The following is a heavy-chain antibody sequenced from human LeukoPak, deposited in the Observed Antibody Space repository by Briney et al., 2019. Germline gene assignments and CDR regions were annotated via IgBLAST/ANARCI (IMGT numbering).Heavy chain of an antibody. Sequence: GGSLRLSCAVSGFTFTDYWMNWVRQAPGKGLEWVASIRQDGSEKTYVDSVKGRFTISRDNTKNSLSLRVNSPRVEDTAVYYCARDGTAAGLYFDLWGQGTLVTVSS. V-gene: IGHV3-7*01. J-gene: IGHJ4*01. CDR2: IRQDGSEK. CDR1: GFTFTDYW. CDR3: ARDGTAAGLYFDL. D-gene: IGHD6-13*01.